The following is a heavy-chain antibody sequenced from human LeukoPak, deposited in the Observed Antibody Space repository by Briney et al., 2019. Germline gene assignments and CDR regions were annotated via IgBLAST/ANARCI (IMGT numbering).Heavy chain of an antibody. CDR2: ISSSSSYI. D-gene: IGHD3-22*01. V-gene: IGHV3-21*01. CDR1: GFTFSSYS. CDR3: AREQNYYDSSGYRNWFDP. Sequence: SGGSLRLSCAASGFTFSSYSMNWVRQAPGEGLEWVSSISSSSSYIYYADSVKGRFTISRDNAKNSLYLQMNSLRAEDTAVYYCAREQNYYDSSGYRNWFDPWGQGTLVTVSS. J-gene: IGHJ5*02.